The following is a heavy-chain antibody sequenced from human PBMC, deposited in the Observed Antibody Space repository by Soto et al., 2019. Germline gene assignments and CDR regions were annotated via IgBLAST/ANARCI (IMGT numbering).Heavy chain of an antibody. Sequence: PGGSLRLSCAASGFTFSSYAMSWVRQAPGKGLEWVSAISGSGGSTYYADSVKGRFTISRDNSKNTLYLQMNSLRAEDTAVYYCARTASTRFVAVEFYYYYGMDVWGQGTTVTVSS. CDR1: GFTFSSYA. D-gene: IGHD6-19*01. V-gene: IGHV3-23*01. CDR2: ISGSGGST. CDR3: ARTASTRFVAVEFYYYYGMDV. J-gene: IGHJ6*02.